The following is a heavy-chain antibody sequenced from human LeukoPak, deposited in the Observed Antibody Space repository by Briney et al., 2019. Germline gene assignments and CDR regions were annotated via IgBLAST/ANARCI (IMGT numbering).Heavy chain of an antibody. CDR2: IYYSGST. CDR1: GGSISRGNYY. Sequence: PSQTLSLICAVSGGSISRGNYYSSWIRQPPGKGLVWIGYIYYSGSTYYNPSLKSRVTISVDTSKIQFSLKLSSVTAADTAVYYCARDHYYDSSGTRNFDYWGQGTLVTVSS. V-gene: IGHV4-30-4*08. D-gene: IGHD3-22*01. CDR3: ARDHYYDSSGTRNFDY. J-gene: IGHJ4*02.